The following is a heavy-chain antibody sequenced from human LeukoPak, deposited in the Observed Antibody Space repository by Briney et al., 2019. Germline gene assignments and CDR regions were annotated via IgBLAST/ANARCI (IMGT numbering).Heavy chain of an antibody. CDR3: ARATYYDILTGFVY. Sequence: ASVKVSCKASGYTFTGYYMHWVRQAPGQGLEWMGWINPNSDGTNYAQKFQGRVTMTRDTSISTAYMELSRLRSDDTAVYYCARATYYDILTGFVYWGQGTLVTVSS. D-gene: IGHD3-9*01. CDR1: GYTFTGYY. J-gene: IGHJ4*02. CDR2: INPNSDGT. V-gene: IGHV1-2*02.